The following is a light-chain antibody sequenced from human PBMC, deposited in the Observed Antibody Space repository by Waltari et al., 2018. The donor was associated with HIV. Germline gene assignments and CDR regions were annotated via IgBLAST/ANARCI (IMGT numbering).Light chain of an antibody. CDR2: KIS. CDR3: MQSTHWPGT. CDR1: QSLIYTDGNTY. V-gene: IGKV2-30*01. J-gene: IGKJ1*01. Sequence: EAVLTQSPVSLSVALGRPASISCRSSQSLIYTDGNTYLNWFHQMPCQSPRRLIYKISNRDSGVPDRFSGSGSVTEFTLHISRVEAEDVGIFYCMQSTHWPGTFGQGTKVEIQ.